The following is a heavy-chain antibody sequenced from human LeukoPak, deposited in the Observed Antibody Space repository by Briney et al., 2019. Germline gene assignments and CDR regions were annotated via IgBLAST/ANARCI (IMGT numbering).Heavy chain of an antibody. CDR3: ARLFQGYYYGMDV. Sequence: GGSLRLSCAASGFTFSSYWMSWVRQAPGKGLEWVANIKQDGSEKYYVDSVKGRFTISRDNAKNSLYLQVNSLRAEDTAVNYCARLFQGYYYGMDVWGQGITVTVSS. CDR1: GFTFSSYW. V-gene: IGHV3-7*01. J-gene: IGHJ6*02. CDR2: IKQDGSEK.